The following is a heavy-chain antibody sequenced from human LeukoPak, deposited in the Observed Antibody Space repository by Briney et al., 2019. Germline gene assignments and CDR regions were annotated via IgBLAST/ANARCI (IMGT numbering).Heavy chain of an antibody. J-gene: IGHJ4*02. CDR2: IWYDGSNK. V-gene: IGHV3-33*01. Sequence: PGGSLRLSCAASGFTFSSYGMHWVRQAPGKGLEWVAAIWYDGSNKYYADSVKGRFTISRDNSKNTLYLQMNSLRAEDTAVYYCAREVPYYFDYWGQGTLVTVSS. CDR1: GFTFSSYG. CDR3: AREVPYYFDY.